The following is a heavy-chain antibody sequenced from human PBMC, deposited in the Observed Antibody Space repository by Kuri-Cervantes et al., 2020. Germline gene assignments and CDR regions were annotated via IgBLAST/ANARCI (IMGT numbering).Heavy chain of an antibody. CDR2: IGTAGDT. Sequence: ETLSLTCAASGFTFSSYDMHWVRQATGKGLEWVSAIGTAGDTYYPGSVKGRSTISRDNSKNTLYLQMNSLRAEDTAVYYCARDRPLRSTSCYGYYYYGMDVWGQGTTVTVSS. CDR3: ARDRPLRSTSCYGYYYYGMDV. V-gene: IGHV3-13*01. D-gene: IGHD2-2*01. J-gene: IGHJ6*02. CDR1: GFTFSSYD.